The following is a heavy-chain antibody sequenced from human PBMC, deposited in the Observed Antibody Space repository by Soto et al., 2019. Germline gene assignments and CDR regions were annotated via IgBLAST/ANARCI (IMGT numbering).Heavy chain of an antibody. J-gene: IGHJ5*02. CDR1: RFTFRSYV. Sequence: QVQLVESGGGVVQPGTSLRLSCVGSRFTFRSYVIHWVRQAPGKGLEWVALTSYDGSNNFYGDSVKGRFTISRDNSRNTVELQIARQRLEDKPLYYCARWGTTGGLDVWGQGTLVSVSS. CDR2: TSYDGSNN. CDR3: ARWGTTGGLDV. D-gene: IGHD3-16*01. V-gene: IGHV3-33*05.